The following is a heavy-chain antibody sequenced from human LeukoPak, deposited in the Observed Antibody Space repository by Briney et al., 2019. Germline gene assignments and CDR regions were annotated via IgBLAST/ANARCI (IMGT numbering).Heavy chain of an antibody. V-gene: IGHV4-61*01. J-gene: IGHJ6*03. Sequence: SETLSLTCTVSGDSFTSVTDYWAWIRQPPGKGLEWIGYIYYSGSTNYNPSLKSRVTISVDTSKNQFSLKLNSVTAADTAVYYCARDQRGYSYGSYYMDVWGKGPRSPSP. D-gene: IGHD5-18*01. CDR1: GDSFTSVTDY. CDR3: ARDQRGYSYGSYYMDV. CDR2: IYYSGST.